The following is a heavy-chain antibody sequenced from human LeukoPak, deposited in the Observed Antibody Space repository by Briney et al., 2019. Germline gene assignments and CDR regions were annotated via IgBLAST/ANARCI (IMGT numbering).Heavy chain of an antibody. J-gene: IGHJ6*04. CDR1: GGSIRSGGYS. Sequence: SETLSLTCAVPGGSIRSGGYSWSWIRQPPGKGLEWIGYIYHSGSTYHNPSLKSRVTISVDRSKNQFSLKLSSVTAADTAVYYCARGTPIMTTVNYYYGMDVWGKGTTVTASS. D-gene: IGHD4-17*01. V-gene: IGHV4-30-2*01. CDR3: ARGTPIMTTVNYYYGMDV. CDR2: IYHSGST.